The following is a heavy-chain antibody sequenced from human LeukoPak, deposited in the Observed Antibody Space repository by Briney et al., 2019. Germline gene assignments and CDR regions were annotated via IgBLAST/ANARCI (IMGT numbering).Heavy chain of an antibody. J-gene: IGHJ4*02. D-gene: IGHD7-27*01. V-gene: IGHV3-23*01. CDR1: GFTFSSYT. CDR2: ITTSDGNT. Sequence: GGSLRLSCAASGFTFSSYTMSWVRQAPGKGLEWVSTITTSDGNTYYADSVKGRFTVSRDNSKNTLYLQMNSLRAEDTAVYYCAKDGGLWVSAHWGDSWGRGALVTVSS. CDR3: AKDGGLWVSAHWGDS.